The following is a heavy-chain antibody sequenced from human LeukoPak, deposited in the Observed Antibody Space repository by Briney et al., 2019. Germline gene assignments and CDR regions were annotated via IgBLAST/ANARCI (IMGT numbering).Heavy chain of an antibody. Sequence: SVKVSCKASGGTFSSYAISWVRQAPGQGLEWMGRIIPILGIANYAQKFQGRVTITADKSTSTAYMELSSLRSEDTAVYYCARLYQGNPYSSSYAGYYYYMDVWGKGTTVTVSS. V-gene: IGHV1-69*04. CDR2: IIPILGIA. J-gene: IGHJ6*03. CDR3: ARLYQGNPYSSSYAGYYYYMDV. CDR1: GGTFSSYA. D-gene: IGHD6-6*01.